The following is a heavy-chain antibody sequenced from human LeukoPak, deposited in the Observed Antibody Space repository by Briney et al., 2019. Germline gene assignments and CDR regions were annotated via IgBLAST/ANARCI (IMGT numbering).Heavy chain of an antibody. Sequence: GGSLRLSCAASGFTFSSYSMNWVRQAPGKGLEWVSSISTSSIYIYYADSVKGRFTISRDNAKNSLYLQMNSLRAEDTAVYYCARGQDTVITSRDAFDIWGQGTMVTVSS. J-gene: IGHJ3*02. CDR3: ARGQDTVITSRDAFDI. CDR1: GFTFSSYS. CDR2: ISTSSIYI. D-gene: IGHD4-23*01. V-gene: IGHV3-21*01.